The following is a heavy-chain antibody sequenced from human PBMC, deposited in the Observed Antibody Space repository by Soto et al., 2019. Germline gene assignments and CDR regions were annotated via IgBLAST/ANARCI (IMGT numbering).Heavy chain of an antibody. CDR1: GFTFSDSA. D-gene: IGHD3-10*01. CDR3: SRGTWFGANYGMDV. CDR2: IRNKANNHAT. Sequence: EVQLVESGGGLVQPGGSLRLSCAASGFTFSDSAIHWVRQASGKGLEWIGRIRNKANNHATAYAASLQGRFSISRDDLKNTAYLQMNSLKTEDTAVYYCSRGTWFGANYGMDVWGQGTTVTVSS. J-gene: IGHJ6*02. V-gene: IGHV3-73*02.